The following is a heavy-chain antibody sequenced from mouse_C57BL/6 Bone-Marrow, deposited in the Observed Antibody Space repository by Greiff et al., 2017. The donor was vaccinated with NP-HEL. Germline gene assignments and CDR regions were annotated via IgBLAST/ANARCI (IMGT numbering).Heavy chain of an antibody. CDR1: GFTFSSYT. CDR3: ASLYYDYDY. CDR2: LSGGGGNT. V-gene: IGHV5-9*01. Sequence: EVQVVESGGGLVKPGGSLKLSCAASGFTFSSYTMSWVRQPPEKRLEWVATLSGGGGNTYYPDSVKGRFTISRDNAKNTLYLQMSSLRSEDTALYYCASLYYDYDYWGQGTTLTVSS. J-gene: IGHJ2*01. D-gene: IGHD2-4*01.